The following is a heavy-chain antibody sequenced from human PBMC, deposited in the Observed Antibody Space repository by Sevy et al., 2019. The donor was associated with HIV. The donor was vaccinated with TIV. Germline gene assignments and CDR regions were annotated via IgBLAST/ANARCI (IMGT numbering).Heavy chain of an antibody. CDR3: ARESRGSLEGFDI. CDR1: GFTFSTYW. Sequence: GESLKISCAASGFTFSTYWMHWVRQAPGKGLVWVSRINSDGNYRSYVESVEGRFTISRDNAQNTLFLQMSSLRVEDTAVYYCARESRGSLEGFDIWGQRTMVTVSS. CDR2: INSDGNYR. J-gene: IGHJ3*02. D-gene: IGHD1-26*01. V-gene: IGHV3-74*01.